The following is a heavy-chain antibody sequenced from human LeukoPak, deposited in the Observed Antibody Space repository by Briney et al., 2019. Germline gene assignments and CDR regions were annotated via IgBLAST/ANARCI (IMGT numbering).Heavy chain of an antibody. J-gene: IGHJ4*02. Sequence: GRSLRLSCAGSGYSFDEYAMHWVRQAPGKGLEWVSGINWKSDKIGYADSVKGRFTISRDNSKNSLCLQMNSLRVEDTALYYCAKDRHCTSSSCPIDYWGQGTMVTVSS. CDR2: INWKSDKI. D-gene: IGHD2-2*01. CDR3: AKDRHCTSSSCPIDY. V-gene: IGHV3-9*01. CDR1: GYSFDEYA.